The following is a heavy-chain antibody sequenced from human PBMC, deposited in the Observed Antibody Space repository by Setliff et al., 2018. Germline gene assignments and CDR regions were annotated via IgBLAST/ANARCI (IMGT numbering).Heavy chain of an antibody. D-gene: IGHD2-21*02. V-gene: IGHV3-11*01. CDR1: GFTFSDYY. J-gene: IGHJ3*02. CDR3: ARSLVTAGDAFDI. Sequence: GGSLRLSCAASGFTFSDYYMSWIRRAPGKGLEWVSYISSSGSTIYYADSVKGRFTISRDNAKNSLYLQMNSLRAEDTAVYYCARSLVTAGDAFDIWGQGTMVTVSS. CDR2: ISSSGSTI.